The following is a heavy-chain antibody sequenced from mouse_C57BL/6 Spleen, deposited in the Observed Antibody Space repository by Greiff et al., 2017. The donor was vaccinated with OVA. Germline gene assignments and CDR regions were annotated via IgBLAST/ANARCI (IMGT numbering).Heavy chain of an antibody. CDR1: GYTFTSYG. CDR2: IYPRSGNT. Sequence: QVQLQQSGAELARPGASVKLSCKASGYTFTSYGISWVKQRTGQGLEWIGEIYPRSGNTYYNEKFKGKATLTADKSSSTAYMELRSLTSEDSAVYFCARRGDYDDDYWGQGTTLTVSS. V-gene: IGHV1-81*01. CDR3: ARRGDYDDDY. J-gene: IGHJ2*01. D-gene: IGHD2-4*01.